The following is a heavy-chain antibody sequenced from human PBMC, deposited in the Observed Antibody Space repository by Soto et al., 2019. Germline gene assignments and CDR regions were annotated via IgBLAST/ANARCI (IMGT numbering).Heavy chain of an antibody. D-gene: IGHD1-26*01. Sequence: QLQLQESCPGLVKSSETLSLTCTGSGDSISSVPYYWRLLRQPPATARQWIGSFYYTGNTYYNRSLKSRVSISVGASKSQCSLKLSSVTAAGTAIYYCARHKTSGGGYYSFQNWCEGTMVTVSS. V-gene: IGHV4-39*01. CDR1: GDSISSVPYY. CDR2: FYYTGNT. J-gene: IGHJ4*02. CDR3: ARHKTSGGGYYSFQN.